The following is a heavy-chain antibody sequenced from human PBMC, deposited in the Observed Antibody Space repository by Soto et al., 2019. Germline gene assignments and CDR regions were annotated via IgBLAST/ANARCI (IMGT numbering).Heavy chain of an antibody. D-gene: IGHD3-3*01. CDR3: ARDLWEYDFWSGYSTTSYGMDV. CDR1: GFTFSNYG. Sequence: QVQLVESGGGVVQPGRSLRLSCAASGFTFSNYGMHWVHQAPGKGLEWVAVISYDGSNRYYADSVKGRFTISRDNSKNTLYLQMNSLRAEDAAVYYCARDLWEYDFWSGYSTTSYGMDVWGQGTTVTVSS. J-gene: IGHJ6*02. V-gene: IGHV3-30-3*01. CDR2: ISYDGSNR.